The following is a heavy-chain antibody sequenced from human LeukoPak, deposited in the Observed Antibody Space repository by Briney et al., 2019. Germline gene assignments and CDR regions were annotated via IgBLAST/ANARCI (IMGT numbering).Heavy chain of an antibody. D-gene: IGHD4-17*01. CDR2: IYYSGST. J-gene: IGHJ3*02. Sequence: PSETLSLTCTVSGGSISSGGYYWSWIRQHPGKGLEWIGYIYYSGSTYYNPSLKSRVTISVDTSKNQFSLKLSSVTAGDTAVYYCARDFADYGDSRDAFDIWGQGTMVTVSS. CDR1: GGSISSGGYY. V-gene: IGHV4-31*03. CDR3: ARDFADYGDSRDAFDI.